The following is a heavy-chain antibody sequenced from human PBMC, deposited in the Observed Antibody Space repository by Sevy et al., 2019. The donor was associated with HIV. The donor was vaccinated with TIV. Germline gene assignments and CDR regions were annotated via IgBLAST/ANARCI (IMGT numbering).Heavy chain of an antibody. Sequence: GGSLRLSCSASGLIFTTTGMSWVRQAPGKGLEWVAGITSVGATYYADSVRGRFTVSRDNSKNTLYLQLNSLRADDTAVFYCAGGDTTMITDLDYWGQGTLVTVSS. V-gene: IGHV3-23*01. D-gene: IGHD3-16*01. J-gene: IGHJ4*02. CDR3: AGGDTTMITDLDY. CDR2: ITSVGAT. CDR1: GLIFTTTG.